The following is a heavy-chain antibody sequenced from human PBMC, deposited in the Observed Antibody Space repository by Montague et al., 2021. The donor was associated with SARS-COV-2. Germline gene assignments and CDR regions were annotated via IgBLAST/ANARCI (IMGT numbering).Heavy chain of an antibody. Sequence: SLRLSCAASGFTFSSYGMSWIRQAPGKGLEWVSDLSGSGASTRYADSVNGRFTISRDNSKNTLYLQMNSLGAEDTAIYYCGKNRQRVPLKAPPDYWGQGTLVTVSS. J-gene: IGHJ4*02. CDR2: LSGSGAST. D-gene: IGHD1-1*01. V-gene: IGHV3-23*01. CDR3: GKNRQRVPLKAPPDY. CDR1: GFTFSSYG.